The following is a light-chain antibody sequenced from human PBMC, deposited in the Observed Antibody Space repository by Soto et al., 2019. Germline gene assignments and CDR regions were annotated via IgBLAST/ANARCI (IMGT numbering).Light chain of an antibody. CDR3: QQYVSWT. J-gene: IGKJ1*01. CDR1: QSISTNH. Sequence: EIVLTQSPGTLSLSPGERATLSCRASQSISTNHLAWYQQKPGQAPRLLIYGASSRATGIPDSFSGSGSGTDFTLTISRLEPEDSAIYYCQQYVSWTFGQGTKVEIK. V-gene: IGKV3-20*01. CDR2: GAS.